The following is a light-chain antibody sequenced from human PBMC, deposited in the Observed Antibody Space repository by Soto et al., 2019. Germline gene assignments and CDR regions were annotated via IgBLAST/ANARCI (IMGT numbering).Light chain of an antibody. Sequence: EVVLQQSPGTLSLSPGERATLSCRASQIVANNYLAWYQQRPGQAPRLLIYAASTRAAGIPDRFSGSGSGTDFTLTISRLEPEDFGVFYCHHYSRSPIFTFGPGTTVDMK. CDR1: QIVANNY. CDR3: HHYSRSPIFT. CDR2: AAS. V-gene: IGKV3-20*01. J-gene: IGKJ3*01.